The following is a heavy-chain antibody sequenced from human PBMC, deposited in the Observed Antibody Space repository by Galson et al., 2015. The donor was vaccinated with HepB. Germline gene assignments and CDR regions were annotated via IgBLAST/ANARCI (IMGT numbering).Heavy chain of an antibody. D-gene: IGHD2-15*01. CDR3: ARVFFPWADSPYYFHGMDV. J-gene: IGHJ6*02. CDR2: TSTDATYI. V-gene: IGHV3-21*06. CDR1: GFTFSSYS. Sequence: SLRLSCATSGFTFSSYSINWVRQAPGKRPESVSSTSTDATYIYSADSMKGRLTISRANAQNSAYPQINGRRVEDTAVYFCARVFFPWADSPYYFHGMDVWGQGTTVTVSS.